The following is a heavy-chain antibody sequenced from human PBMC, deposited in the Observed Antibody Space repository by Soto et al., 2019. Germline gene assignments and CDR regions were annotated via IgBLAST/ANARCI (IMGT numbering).Heavy chain of an antibody. CDR1: GFTFSSYA. CDR3: ARDNLNHGYYYDYLGFDY. V-gene: IGHV3-30-3*01. Sequence: GGSLRLSCAASGFTFSSYAMHWVRQAPGKGLEWVAVISYDGSNKYYADSVKGRFTISRDNSKNTLYLQMNSLRAEDTAVYYCARDNLNHGYYYDYLGFDYWGQGTLVTVSS. J-gene: IGHJ4*02. D-gene: IGHD3-22*01. CDR2: ISYDGSNK.